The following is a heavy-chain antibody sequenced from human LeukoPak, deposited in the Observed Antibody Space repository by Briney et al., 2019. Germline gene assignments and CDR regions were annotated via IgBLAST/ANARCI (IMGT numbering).Heavy chain of an antibody. J-gene: IGHJ4*02. CDR3: ARDLRVVITGSFDS. V-gene: IGHV3-74*01. Sequence: PGGSLRLSCAASGFTFSSYWMHWVRQAPGKGLVWVSRINTDLSSTSYADSVKGRFTISRDNAKNTVYLQMNSLRAEDTALYYCARDLRVVITGSFDSWGQGTLVTVSS. D-gene: IGHD3-22*01. CDR1: GFTFSSYW. CDR2: INTDLSST.